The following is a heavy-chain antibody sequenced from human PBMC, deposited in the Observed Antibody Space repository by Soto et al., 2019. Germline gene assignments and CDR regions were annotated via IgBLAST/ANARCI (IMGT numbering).Heavy chain of an antibody. V-gene: IGHV3-23*01. CDR2: ISGSGGSI. CDR3: VKGYWKGDV. Sequence: EVQLLESGGDLVQPGGSLRLSCAASGFTFSTYAMNWVRQAPGNGLEWVSAISGSGGSIHYADSVKGRFTISRDNSKNTLYLQMNSRRDEGTAVYHCVKGYWKGDVWGQGATVTVSS. D-gene: IGHD1-1*01. J-gene: IGHJ6*02. CDR1: GFTFSTYA.